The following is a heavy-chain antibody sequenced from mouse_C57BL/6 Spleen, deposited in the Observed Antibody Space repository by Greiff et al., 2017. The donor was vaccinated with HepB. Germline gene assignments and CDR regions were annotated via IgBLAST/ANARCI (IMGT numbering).Heavy chain of an antibody. CDR3: TRYAMDY. CDR2: IDPETGGT. J-gene: IGHJ4*01. CDR1: GYTFTDYE. Sequence: QVQLQQSGAELVRPGASVTLSCKASGYTFTDYEMHWVKQTPVHGLEWIGAIDPETGGTAHNQKFKGKAILTADKSSSTAYMELRSLTSEDSAVYYCTRYAMDYWGQGTSVTVSS. V-gene: IGHV1-15*01.